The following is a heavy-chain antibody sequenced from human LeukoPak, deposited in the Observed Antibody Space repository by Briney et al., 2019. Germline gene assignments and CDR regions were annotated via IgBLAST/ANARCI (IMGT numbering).Heavy chain of an antibody. Sequence: GGSLRLSCAASGFTFSSSAMHWVRQAPGKGLEWVAVISYDGSNKYYADSVKGRFTISRDNSKNTLYLQMNSLRAEDTAVYYCARSPGAHNYDYVWGSNITPTSDAFDIWGQGTMVTDSS. CDR2: ISYDGSNK. V-gene: IGHV3-30-3*01. D-gene: IGHD3-16*01. J-gene: IGHJ3*02. CDR3: ARSPGAHNYDYVWGSNITPTSDAFDI. CDR1: GFTFSSSA.